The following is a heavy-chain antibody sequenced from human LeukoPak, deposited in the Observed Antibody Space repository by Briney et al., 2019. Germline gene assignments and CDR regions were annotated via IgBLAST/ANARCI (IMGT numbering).Heavy chain of an antibody. D-gene: IGHD3-22*01. CDR1: GFTFSDHY. CDR3: ARGHSGYYYDSSGYDY. CDR2: IKQDGSEK. Sequence: PGGSLRLSCAASGFTFSDHYIDWVRQAPGKGLEWVADIKQDGSEKYYVDSVKGRFTISRDNAKNSLYLQMNSLRAEDTAVYYCARGHSGYYYDSSGYDYWGQGTLVTVSS. J-gene: IGHJ4*02. V-gene: IGHV3-7*01.